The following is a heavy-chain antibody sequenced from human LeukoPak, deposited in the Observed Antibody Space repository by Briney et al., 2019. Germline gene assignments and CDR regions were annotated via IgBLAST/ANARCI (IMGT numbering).Heavy chain of an antibody. CDR1: GGSISSYY. CDR3: ARAGYSYGYGY. Sequence: SETLSLTCTVSGGSISSYYWSWIRQPAGKGLEWIGEINHSGSTNYNPSLKSRVTISVDTSKNQFSLKLSSVTAADTAVYYCARAGYSYGYGYWGQGTLVTVSS. CDR2: INHSGST. D-gene: IGHD5-18*01. V-gene: IGHV4-34*01. J-gene: IGHJ4*02.